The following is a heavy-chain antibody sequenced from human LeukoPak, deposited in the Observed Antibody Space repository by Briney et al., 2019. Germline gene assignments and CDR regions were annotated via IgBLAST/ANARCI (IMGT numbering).Heavy chain of an antibody. CDR3: ARDTFRYCSSTSCREGAFDI. Sequence: GGSLRLSCAASGFTFSSYSMNWVRQAPGKGLEWVSSISSSSSYKYYADSVKGRFTISRDNAKNSLYLQMNSLRAEDTAVYYCARDTFRYCSSTSCREGAFDIWGQGTMVTVSA. CDR1: GFTFSSYS. V-gene: IGHV3-21*01. CDR2: ISSSSSYK. J-gene: IGHJ3*02. D-gene: IGHD2-2*01.